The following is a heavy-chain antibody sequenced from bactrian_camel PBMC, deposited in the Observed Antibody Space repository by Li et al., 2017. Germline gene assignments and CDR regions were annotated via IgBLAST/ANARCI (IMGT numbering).Heavy chain of an antibody. Sequence: VQLVESGGGSVQAGGSLRLSCTTFGGTYSMCSMGWYRQVLGNERELVSTITSDGKVYYRDSVKGRFVISRDNAKNTLYLQMNSLKSEDTALYYCAAGGDGDGYYYTALFAFAYWGQGTQVTVS. CDR1: GGTYSMCS. D-gene: IGHD2*01. V-gene: IGHV3S53*01. J-gene: IGHJ6*01. CDR3: AAGGDGDGYYYTALFAFAY. CDR2: ITSDGKV.